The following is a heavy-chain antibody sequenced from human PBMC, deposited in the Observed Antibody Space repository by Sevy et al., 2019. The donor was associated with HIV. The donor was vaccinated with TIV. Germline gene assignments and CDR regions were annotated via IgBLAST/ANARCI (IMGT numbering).Heavy chain of an antibody. Sequence: GGCLRLSCSASGFTFSSYAMHWVRQAPGKGLEYVSAISSNGGSTYYADSVKGRFTISRDNSKNTLYLQMSSLRAEDTGLYYCFYGGGIWGQGTMVTVSS. J-gene: IGHJ3*02. D-gene: IGHD3-10*01. CDR1: GFTFSSYA. CDR3: FYGGGI. V-gene: IGHV3-64D*06. CDR2: ISSNGGST.